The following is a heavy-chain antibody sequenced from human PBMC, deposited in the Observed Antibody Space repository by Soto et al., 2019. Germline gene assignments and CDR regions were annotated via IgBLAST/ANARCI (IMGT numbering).Heavy chain of an antibody. CDR3: ARDRGAYGMDV. CDR2: ISAYNGNT. CDR1: GYTFTSDG. V-gene: IGHV1-18*01. J-gene: IGHJ6*02. Sequence: QVQLVQSGAEVKKPGASVKVSCKASGYTFTSDGISWVRQAPGQGLEWMVWISAYNGNTNYAEKLQGRVTMTTDTPKSTAYMELRSLRSDDTAVYYCARDRGAYGMDVWGQGTTVTVSS.